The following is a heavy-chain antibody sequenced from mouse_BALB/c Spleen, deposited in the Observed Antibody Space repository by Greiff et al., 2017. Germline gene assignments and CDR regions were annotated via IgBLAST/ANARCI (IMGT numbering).Heavy chain of an antibody. CDR3: VRAGTGFAY. J-gene: IGHJ3*01. CDR1: GFTFNTYA. V-gene: IGHV10-1*02. CDR2: IRSKSNNYAT. D-gene: IGHD4-1*01. Sequence: EVMLVESGGGLVQPKGSLKLSCAASGFTFNTYAMNWVRQAPGKGLEWVARIRSKSNNYATYYADSVKDRFTISRDDSQSMLYLQMNNLKTEDTAMYYCVRAGTGFAYWGQGTLVTVSA.